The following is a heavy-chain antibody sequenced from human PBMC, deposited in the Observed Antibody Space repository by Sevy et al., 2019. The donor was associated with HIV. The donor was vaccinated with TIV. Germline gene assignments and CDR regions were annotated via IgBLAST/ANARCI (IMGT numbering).Heavy chain of an antibody. Sequence: GGSLRLSCTASGFTFGDYCMSWVRQAPGKGLEWVAFLKSDVYGGTIDHAASVRGKFVVSRDDSKTIAYLQMNDLKTEDTGVYYCTRWKAAQSIFDYWGQGALVTVSS. D-gene: IGHD6-13*01. CDR2: LKSDVYGGTI. CDR3: TRWKAAQSIFDY. V-gene: IGHV3-49*04. J-gene: IGHJ4*02. CDR1: GFTFGDYC.